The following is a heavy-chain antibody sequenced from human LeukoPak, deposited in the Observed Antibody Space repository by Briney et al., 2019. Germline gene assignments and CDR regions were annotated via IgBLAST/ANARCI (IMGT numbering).Heavy chain of an antibody. V-gene: IGHV1-2*02. D-gene: IGHD2-15*01. J-gene: IGHJ4*02. Sequence: ASVKVSCKASGYTFINHWMHWVRQAPGQGLEWMGWINPNSGGTNYAQKFQGRVTMTRDTSISTAYMELSRLRSDDTAVYYCARVLPVVAAGDYFDYWGQGTLVTVSS. CDR1: GYTFINHW. CDR2: INPNSGGT. CDR3: ARVLPVVAAGDYFDY.